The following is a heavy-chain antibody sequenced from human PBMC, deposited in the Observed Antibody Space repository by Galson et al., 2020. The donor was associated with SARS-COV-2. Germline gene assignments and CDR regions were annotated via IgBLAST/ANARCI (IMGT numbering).Heavy chain of an antibody. J-gene: IGHJ5*02. CDR1: GFTFRSYA. V-gene: IGHV3-23*01. CDR2: ISGSGGRT. Sequence: GGSLRPSCAASGFTFRSYAMSWVRQSPGKALEWVSAISGSGGRTYYADSVKGRFTISRDNSKNTLYLQMNSLRAEDTAVYYCAKVRGTAAGLIGFDAWGQGTLVTVSS. D-gene: IGHD6-13*01. CDR3: AKVRGTAAGLIGFDA.